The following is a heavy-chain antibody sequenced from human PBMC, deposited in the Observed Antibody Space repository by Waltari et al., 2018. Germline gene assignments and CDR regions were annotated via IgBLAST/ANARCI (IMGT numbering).Heavy chain of an antibody. Sequence: QLQLQESGPGLVKPSETLSLTCTVSGGSISSSSYYWGWIRRPPGKGLEWIGGIYYSGGTDYNPYLKSRVTISVDTSKNQFSLKLSSVTAADTAVYYCARHFRATVTTGYFDYWGQGTLVTVSS. J-gene: IGHJ4*02. CDR3: ARHFRATVTTGYFDY. V-gene: IGHV4-39*01. D-gene: IGHD4-17*01. CDR1: GGSISSSSYY. CDR2: IYYSGGT.